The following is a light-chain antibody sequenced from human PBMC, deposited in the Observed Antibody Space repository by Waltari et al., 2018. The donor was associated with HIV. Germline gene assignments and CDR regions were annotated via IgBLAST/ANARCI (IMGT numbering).Light chain of an antibody. V-gene: IGKV3-20*01. Sequence: EIVLTQSPGTLSLSPGGRATLSCRASQSVSSSYLAWYQQKPGQAPRLLIYGASSRATGIPDRFSGSGSGTDFTLTISRLEPEDFAMYYCQHYATSRTWTFGQGTKVEIK. CDR3: QHYATSRTWT. CDR2: GAS. CDR1: QSVSSSY. J-gene: IGKJ1*01.